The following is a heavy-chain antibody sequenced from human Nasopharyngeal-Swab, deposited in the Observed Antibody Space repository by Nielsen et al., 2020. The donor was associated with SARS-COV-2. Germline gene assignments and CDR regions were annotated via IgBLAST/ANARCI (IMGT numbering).Heavy chain of an antibody. CDR3: AKSRIDMIVVALFDY. D-gene: IGHD3-22*01. CDR1: GGSISSTSYY. CDR2: IYYRGSI. Sequence: SETLSLTCTVSGGSISSTSYYWGWIRQPPGKGLQWLGIIYYRGSIYYNPALKSRVTISVDTSKNHFFLKLNSVTAADTAVYYCAKSRIDMIVVALFDYWGQGTLVTVSS. J-gene: IGHJ4*02. V-gene: IGHV4-39*01.